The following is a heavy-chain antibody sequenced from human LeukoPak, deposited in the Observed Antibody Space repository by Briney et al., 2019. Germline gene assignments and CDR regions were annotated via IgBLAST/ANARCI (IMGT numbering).Heavy chain of an antibody. CDR1: GGSISSSSYY. V-gene: IGHV4-39*07. CDR2: IYYSGST. CDR3: ASSSSWFKEGYFDL. Sequence: SETLSLTCTVSGGSISSSSYYWGWIRQPPGKGLEWIGNIYYSGSTYYNPSLKSRVTISVDTSKNQFSLKLSSVTAADTAVYYCASSSSWFKEGYFDLWGRGTLVTVSS. J-gene: IGHJ2*01. D-gene: IGHD6-13*01.